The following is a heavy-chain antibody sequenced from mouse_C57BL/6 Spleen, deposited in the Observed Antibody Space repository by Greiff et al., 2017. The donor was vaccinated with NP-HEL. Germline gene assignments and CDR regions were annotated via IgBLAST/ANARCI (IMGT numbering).Heavy chain of an antibody. CDR1: GYAFSSSW. D-gene: IGHD2-3*01. CDR3: ARSLYDGSAMDY. CDR2: IYPGDGDT. Sequence: QVQLKESGPELVKPGASVKISCKASGYAFSSSWMNWVKQRPGKGLEWIGRIYPGDGDTNYNGKFKGKATLTADKSSSTAYMQLSSLTSEDSAVYFCARSLYDGSAMDYWGQGTSVTVSS. J-gene: IGHJ4*01. V-gene: IGHV1-82*01.